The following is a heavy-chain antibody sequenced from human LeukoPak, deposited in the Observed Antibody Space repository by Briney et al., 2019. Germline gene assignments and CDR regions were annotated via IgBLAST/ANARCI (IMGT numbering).Heavy chain of an antibody. CDR3: ARDPYSSGWLTRGY. Sequence: PGGSLRLSCAASGFTFSSYSMNWVRQAPGKGLEWVSSISSSSSYIHYADSVKGRFTISRDNAKNSLYLQMNSLRAEDTAVYYCARDPYSSGWLTRGYWGQGTLVTVSS. V-gene: IGHV3-21*01. D-gene: IGHD6-19*01. CDR1: GFTFSSYS. CDR2: ISSSSSYI. J-gene: IGHJ4*02.